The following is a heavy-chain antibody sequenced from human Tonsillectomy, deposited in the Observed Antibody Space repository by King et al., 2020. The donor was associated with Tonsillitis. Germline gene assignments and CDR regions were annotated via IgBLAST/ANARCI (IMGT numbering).Heavy chain of an antibody. CDR2: IDRSSSST. CDR1: GFNFRTYG. J-gene: IGHJ4*02. V-gene: IGHV3-48*04. D-gene: IGHD5-24*01. CDR3: ARDRSDGYSYAH. Sequence: VQLVQSGGGLVQPGGSLRLSCAASGFNFRTYGMNWVRQAPGKGLEWVSYIDRSSSSTKYADSVKGRFTVSRDNGKESLYLQMNSLRGDDTAVYYCARDRSDGYSYAHWGQGTLVTVSS.